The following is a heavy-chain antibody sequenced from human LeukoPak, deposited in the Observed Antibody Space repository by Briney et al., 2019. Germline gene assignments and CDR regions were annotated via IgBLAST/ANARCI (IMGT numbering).Heavy chain of an antibody. CDR1: GFTFSNYR. V-gene: IGHV3-74*01. D-gene: IGHD3-22*01. Sequence: GGSLRLSCAASGFTFSNYRMHWVRRAPGKGQVWVSRINSDGINTSYADSVKGRFTISRDNAKNTLNLQMNSLRAEDTAVYYCARDLGQYYDTSDNWFDPWGQGTLVTVSS. CDR2: INSDGINT. CDR3: ARDLGQYYDTSDNWFDP. J-gene: IGHJ5*02.